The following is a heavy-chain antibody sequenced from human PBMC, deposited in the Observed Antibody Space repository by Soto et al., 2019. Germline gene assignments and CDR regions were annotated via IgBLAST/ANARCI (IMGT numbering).Heavy chain of an antibody. V-gene: IGHV1-69*04. Sequence: KVPCNASGDNFNYVAINCMSQTPGLGFEWMGRFTPILSFSPSALKFQGRVTLTADKSTSTAYMVLSSLTSEDTAIYSCATSFGSGSRAFDYWGQGARVTVSS. J-gene: IGHJ4*02. CDR2: FTPILSFS. D-gene: IGHD3-10*01. CDR3: ATSFGSGSRAFDY. CDR1: GDNFNYVA.